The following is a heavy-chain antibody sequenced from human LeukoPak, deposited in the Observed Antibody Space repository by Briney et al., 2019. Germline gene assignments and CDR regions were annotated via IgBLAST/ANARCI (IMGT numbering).Heavy chain of an antibody. Sequence: PSETLSLTCAVYGGSFSGYYWSWIRQPPGKGLEWIGEINHSGSTNYNPSLKSRVTISVDTSKNQFSLKLSSVTAADTAVYYCARARSYYGDYTHLDYWGQGTLVTVSS. CDR1: GGSFSGYY. CDR3: ARARSYYGDYTHLDY. J-gene: IGHJ4*02. V-gene: IGHV4-34*01. CDR2: INHSGST. D-gene: IGHD4-17*01.